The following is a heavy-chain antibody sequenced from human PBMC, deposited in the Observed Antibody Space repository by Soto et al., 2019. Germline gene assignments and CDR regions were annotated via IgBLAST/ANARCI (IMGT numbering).Heavy chain of an antibody. CDR3: AGYDFWSGYCGY. CDR2: IYYSGST. D-gene: IGHD3-3*01. Sequence: SETLSLTCTVSGGSISSSSYYWGWIRQPPGKGLEWIGSIYYSGSTYYNPSLKSRVTISVDTSKNQFSLKLSSLTAADTAVYYCAGYDFWSGYCGYWGQGTLVTVSS. V-gene: IGHV4-39*01. CDR1: GGSISSSSYY. J-gene: IGHJ4*02.